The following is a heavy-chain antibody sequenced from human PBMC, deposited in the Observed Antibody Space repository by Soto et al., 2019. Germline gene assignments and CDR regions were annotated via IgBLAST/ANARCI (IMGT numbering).Heavy chain of an antibody. J-gene: IGHJ4*02. CDR2: IYYRGST. Sequence: TLSLTCTVSGGSISSGHYYWSWIRQPPGKGLERIGYIYYRGSTYYNQFLKSRVTISVDTAKNQFSLRLSYVSAADTAGYYCAREGAMVRGVITPGALDNWGEGTRFTIAS. CDR1: GGSISSGHYY. CDR3: AREGAMVRGVITPGALDN. V-gene: IGHV4-30-4*01. D-gene: IGHD3-10*01.